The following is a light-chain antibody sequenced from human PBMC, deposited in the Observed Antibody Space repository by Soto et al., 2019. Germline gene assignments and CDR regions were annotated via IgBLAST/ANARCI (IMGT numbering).Light chain of an antibody. CDR1: SSDVGGYNY. J-gene: IGLJ1*01. CDR2: AVT. CDR3: CSYAGSYTHYV. V-gene: IGLV2-11*01. Sequence: QSVLTQPRSVSGSPGQSVTISCTGTSSDVGGYNYVSWYQQYPGKAPKVMIYAVTKRPPGVPDRISGSKSGNTASLTISGLQGEDEADYYCCSYAGSYTHYVFGTGTKVTVL.